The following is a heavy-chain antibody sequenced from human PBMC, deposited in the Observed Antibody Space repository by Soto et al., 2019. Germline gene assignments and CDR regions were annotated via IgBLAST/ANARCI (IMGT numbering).Heavy chain of an antibody. V-gene: IGHV3-72*01. J-gene: IGHJ4*02. D-gene: IGHD6-19*01. CDR1: GFIFSDNF. CDR3: TSPQRSSSDWHYY. CDR2: AKNKIGHYMT. Sequence: EVQLVESGGGLVQPGGSLRLSCAASGFIFSDNFMDWVRKAPGKGREWVGRAKNKIGHYMTEYAASVKGRFTISRDESNYSLFLQMNSLAPEDTAVYYCTSPQRSSSDWHYYWGQGILVTVSS.